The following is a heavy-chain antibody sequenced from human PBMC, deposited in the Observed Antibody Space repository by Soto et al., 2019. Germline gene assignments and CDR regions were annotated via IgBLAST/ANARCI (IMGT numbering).Heavy chain of an antibody. J-gene: IGHJ6*02. CDR1: GFTFSSYW. V-gene: IGHV3-7*03. Sequence: EVQLVESGGGLVQPGGSLRLSCAASGFTFSSYWMSWVRQAPGKGLEWVANIKQDGSEKYYVDSVKGRFTISRDNAKNSLYLQMNSLRAEDTAVYYCARDAVPAAPGEDYYYYGMDVWGQGTTVTVSS. CDR3: ARDAVPAAPGEDYYYYGMDV. D-gene: IGHD2-2*01. CDR2: IKQDGSEK.